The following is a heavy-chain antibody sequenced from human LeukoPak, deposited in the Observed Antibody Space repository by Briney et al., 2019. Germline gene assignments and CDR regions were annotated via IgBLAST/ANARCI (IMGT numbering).Heavy chain of an antibody. J-gene: IGHJ4*02. CDR3: AKDLDYDFWSGPQFDY. CDR2: ISGSGGST. CDR1: GFTFSSYA. Sequence: PGGSLRLSCAASGFTFSSYAMSWVRQAPGKGLEGVSAISGSGGSTYYADSVKGRFTISRDNSKNTLYLQMNSLRAEDTAVYYCAKDLDYDFWSGPQFDYWGQGTLVTVSS. D-gene: IGHD3-3*01. V-gene: IGHV3-23*01.